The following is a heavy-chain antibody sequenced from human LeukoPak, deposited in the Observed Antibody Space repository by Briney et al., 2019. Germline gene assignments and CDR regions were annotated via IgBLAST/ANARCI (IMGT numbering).Heavy chain of an antibody. Sequence: SETLSLTCTVSGGSISGFYWSWIRQPPGKGLDWIGYIYSSGGTTYNPSLKSRVTISVDTSKNQFSLKLSSVTAADTAVYYCARQKGGSGLGYWGQGTLVTVSS. CDR1: GGSISGFY. D-gene: IGHD3-10*01. CDR3: ARQKGGSGLGY. J-gene: IGHJ4*02. V-gene: IGHV4-59*08. CDR2: IYSSGGT.